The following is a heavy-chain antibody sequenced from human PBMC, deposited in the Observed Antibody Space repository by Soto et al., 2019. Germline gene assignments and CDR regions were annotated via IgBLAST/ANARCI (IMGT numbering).Heavy chain of an antibody. J-gene: IGHJ6*02. CDR1: GGSISSGGYY. V-gene: IGHV4-31*03. D-gene: IGHD3-22*01. CDR2: IYYSGST. Sequence: LSLTCTVSGGSISSGGYYWSWIRQHPGKGLEWIGYIYYSGSTYYNPSLKSRVTISVDTSKNQFSLKLSSVTAADTAVYYCARGGAGYYPPLYYYYGMDVWGQGTTVTVSS. CDR3: ARGGAGYYPPLYYYYGMDV.